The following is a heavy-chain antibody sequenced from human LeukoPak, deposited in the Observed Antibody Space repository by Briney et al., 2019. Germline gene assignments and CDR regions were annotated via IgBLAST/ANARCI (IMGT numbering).Heavy chain of an antibody. J-gene: IGHJ4*02. V-gene: IGHV3-74*01. Sequence: GGSLRLSCAAPGFTFSTYWMHWVRQAPGKGLVWVSRINRDGTITTYADSVKGRFTISRDNAKNTLYLQMNSLRVEDTAVYYCARESSSSLDYWGQGTLVTVSS. CDR2: INRDGTIT. CDR1: GFTFSTYW. D-gene: IGHD6-13*01. CDR3: ARESSSSLDY.